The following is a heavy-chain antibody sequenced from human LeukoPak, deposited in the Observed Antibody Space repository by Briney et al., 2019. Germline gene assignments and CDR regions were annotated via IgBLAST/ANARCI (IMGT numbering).Heavy chain of an antibody. Sequence: RSSETLSLTCTVSGGSISSSYWSWIRQLPGKGLEWIGYIYYSGSTYYSPSLRSRVTMSVDTSKNEFSLKMNSVAAADTAVYYCARGGSSSPLDDWGQGTLVTVSS. CDR1: GGSISSSY. V-gene: IGHV4-59*01. D-gene: IGHD6-6*01. CDR3: ARGGSSSPLDD. J-gene: IGHJ4*02. CDR2: IYYSGST.